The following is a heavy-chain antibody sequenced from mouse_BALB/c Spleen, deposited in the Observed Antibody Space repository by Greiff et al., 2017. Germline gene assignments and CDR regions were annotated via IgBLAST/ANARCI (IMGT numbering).Heavy chain of an antibody. Sequence: EVMLVESGGGLVKPGGSLKLSCAASGFTFSSYAMSWVRQSPEKRLEWVAEISSGGSYTYYPDTVTGRFTISRDNAKNTLYLEMSSLRSEDTAMYYCARSYYGNYVYAMDYWGQGTSVTVSS. CDR2: ISSGGSYT. J-gene: IGHJ4*01. CDR3: ARSYYGNYVYAMDY. D-gene: IGHD2-10*01. V-gene: IGHV5-9-4*01. CDR1: GFTFSSYA.